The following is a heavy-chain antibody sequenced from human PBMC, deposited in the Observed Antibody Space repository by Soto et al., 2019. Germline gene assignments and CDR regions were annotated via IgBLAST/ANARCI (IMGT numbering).Heavy chain of an antibody. CDR2: ISYDGSNK. CDR3: ASNGGYDYYYYYGMDV. J-gene: IGHJ6*02. V-gene: IGHV3-30-3*01. Sequence: GGSLRLSCAASGFTFSSYAMHWVRQAPGKWLEWVAVISYDGSNKYYADSVKGRFTISRDNSKNTLYLQMNSLRAEDTAVYYCASNGGYDYYYYYGMDVWGQGXTVTVYS. CDR1: GFTFSSYA. D-gene: IGHD5-12*01.